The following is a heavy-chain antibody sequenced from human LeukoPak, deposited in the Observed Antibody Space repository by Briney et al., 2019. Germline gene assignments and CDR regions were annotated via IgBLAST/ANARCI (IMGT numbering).Heavy chain of an antibody. CDR1: GGSISSSSYY. Sequence: KPSETLSLTCTVSGGSISSSSYYWGWIRQPPGKGLEWIGSIYYSGSTYYNQSLKSRVTISGDTSKNQFSLKLSSVTAADTAVYYCARSLRMEASSRFDYWGQGTLVTVSS. CDR3: ARSLRMEASSRFDY. D-gene: IGHD6-6*01. CDR2: IYYSGST. J-gene: IGHJ4*02. V-gene: IGHV4-39*01.